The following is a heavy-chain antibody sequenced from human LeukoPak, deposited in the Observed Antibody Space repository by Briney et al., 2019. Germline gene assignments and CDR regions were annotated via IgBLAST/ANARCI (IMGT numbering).Heavy chain of an antibody. V-gene: IGHV4-34*01. CDR1: GGSFSGYY. D-gene: IGHD3-22*01. CDR3: ARDISMIPPDSDY. CDR2: INHSGST. Sequence: SETLSLTCAVYGGSFSGYYWSWIRQPPGKGLEWIGEINHSGSTNYNPSLKSRVTISVDTSKNHFSLRLSSVTAADTAVYYCARDISMIPPDSDYGGQGTLVTVSS. J-gene: IGHJ4*02.